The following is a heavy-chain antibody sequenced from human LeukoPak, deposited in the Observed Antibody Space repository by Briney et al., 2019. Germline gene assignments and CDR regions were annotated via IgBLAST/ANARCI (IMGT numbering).Heavy chain of an antibody. CDR3: ARWYYYDSSGYISANFDY. J-gene: IGHJ4*02. V-gene: IGHV4-34*01. CDR1: GGSFSGYY. Sequence: PSETLSLTCAVYGGSFSGYYWSWIRQPPGKGLEWIGEINHSGSTNYNPSLKSRVTISVDTSKNQFSLKLSSVTAADPAVYYCARWYYYDSSGYISANFDYWGQGTLVTVSS. D-gene: IGHD3-22*01. CDR2: INHSGST.